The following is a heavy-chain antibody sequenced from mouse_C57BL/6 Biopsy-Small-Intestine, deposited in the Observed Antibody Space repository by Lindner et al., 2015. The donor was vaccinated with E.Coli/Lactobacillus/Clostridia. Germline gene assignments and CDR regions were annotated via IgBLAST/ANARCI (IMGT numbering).Heavy chain of an antibody. V-gene: IGHV1-39*01. J-gene: IGHJ4*01. CDR2: INPISGTT. CDR1: DYSFADYN. CDR3: ASGFDSTYGAMDY. D-gene: IGHD5-1*01. Sequence: VQLQESGPELVTPGTSVKISCKTSDYSFADYNMNWVKQTNGKSLEWIGVINPISGTTSYNQQFKGKATLTVDQSSSTAYMQLNSLTSEDSAVYFCASGFDSTYGAMDYWGQGTSVTVSS.